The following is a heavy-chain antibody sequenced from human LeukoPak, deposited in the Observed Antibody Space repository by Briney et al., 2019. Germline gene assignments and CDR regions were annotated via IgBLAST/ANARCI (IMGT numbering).Heavy chain of an antibody. Sequence: ASVKVSCKASGYTFTGYYMHWVRQAHGQGLEWMGRINPNSGGATYAQKFQGRVTMTRDTSISTAYMELSRLRSDDTAVYYCARDEDTAVVPFDYWGQGTLVTVSS. CDR2: INPNSGGA. D-gene: IGHD5-18*01. V-gene: IGHV1-2*06. CDR3: ARDEDTAVVPFDY. J-gene: IGHJ4*02. CDR1: GYTFTGYY.